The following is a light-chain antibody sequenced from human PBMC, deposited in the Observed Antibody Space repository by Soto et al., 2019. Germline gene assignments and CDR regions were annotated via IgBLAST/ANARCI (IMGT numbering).Light chain of an antibody. CDR2: WAS. V-gene: IGKV4-1*01. CDR1: QSVLYTSNNKNY. Sequence: IVLTQSPDSLTVSLGERATINCKSSQSVLYTSNNKNYLAWYQQKPGQPPKLLIYWASTRESGVPDRFSGSGSGTEFTLPISSLQAEDVAVYYCQQYYSTPPTFGQGTKVEIK. CDR3: QQYYSTPPT. J-gene: IGKJ1*01.